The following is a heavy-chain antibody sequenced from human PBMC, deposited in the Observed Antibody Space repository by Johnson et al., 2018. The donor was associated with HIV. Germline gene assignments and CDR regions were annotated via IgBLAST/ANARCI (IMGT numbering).Heavy chain of an antibody. CDR1: GFTFSSYG. J-gene: IGHJ3*02. CDR2: ISYDGSNK. V-gene: IGHV3-30*03. CDR3: ARDILEYSSSVPDAFDI. Sequence: QVQLVESGGGVVQPGRSLRLSCAASGFTFSSYGMHWVRQAPGKGLEWVAVISYDGSNKYYADSVKGRFTISRDNSKNTLYLQMNSLRAEDTAVYYCARDILEYSSSVPDAFDIWGQGTMVTVSS. D-gene: IGHD6-6*01.